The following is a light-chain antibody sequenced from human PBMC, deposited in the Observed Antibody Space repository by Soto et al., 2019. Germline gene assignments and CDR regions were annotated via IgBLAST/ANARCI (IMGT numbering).Light chain of an antibody. CDR2: AAS. CDR1: QSVAGH. J-gene: IGKJ5*01. CDR3: QQRIGVIT. Sequence: EIVLTQSPASLSLSPGERATLSCRASQSVAGHLAWYQQKPGQAPRLLIYAASNRATCIPARLTGSGFGTYFTLTISILDPEDFAVYYCQQRIGVITFGQGTRLEIK. V-gene: IGKV3-11*01.